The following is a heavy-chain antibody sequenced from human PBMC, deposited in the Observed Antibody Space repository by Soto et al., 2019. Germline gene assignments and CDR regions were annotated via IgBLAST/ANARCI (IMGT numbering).Heavy chain of an antibody. D-gene: IGHD2-2*01. Sequence: GGSLRLSCAASGFTFSSYWMSWVRQAPGKGLEWVANIKQDGSEKYYVDSVKGGFTISRDNAKNSLYLQMNCLRAEGTAVYYCARDLGHCSSTSCYFYYYYYMDVWGKGTTVTVSS. CDR1: GFTFSSYW. J-gene: IGHJ6*03. CDR2: IKQDGSEK. CDR3: ARDLGHCSSTSCYFYYYYYMDV. V-gene: IGHV3-7*01.